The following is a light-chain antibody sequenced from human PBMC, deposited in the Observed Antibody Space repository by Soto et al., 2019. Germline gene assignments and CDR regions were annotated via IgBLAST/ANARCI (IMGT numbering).Light chain of an antibody. CDR3: ATWDDRLTAWV. Sequence: QSVLTQSPSVSGAPRQSVNISCSGNNSNIGSNAVHWYQQLPGKAPKLLMYYNDMLPSGVSDRFSGSKSGTSASLAISGLQSEDEGDYYCATWDDRLTAWVFGGGTQLPV. CDR2: YND. CDR1: NSNIGSNA. V-gene: IGLV1-36*01. J-gene: IGLJ3*02.